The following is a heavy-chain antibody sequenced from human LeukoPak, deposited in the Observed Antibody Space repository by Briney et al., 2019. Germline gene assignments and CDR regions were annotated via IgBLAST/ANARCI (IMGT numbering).Heavy chain of an antibody. Sequence: GGSLRLSCEASGFTFSSYWMNWVRQAPGKGLEWVAVIWYDGSNKYYADSVKGRFTISRDNSKNTLYLQMNSLRAEDTAVYYCARYCSGGSCYQPDAFDIWGQGTMVTVSS. CDR3: ARYCSGGSCYQPDAFDI. V-gene: IGHV3-33*08. J-gene: IGHJ3*02. CDR2: IWYDGSNK. CDR1: GFTFSSYW. D-gene: IGHD2-15*01.